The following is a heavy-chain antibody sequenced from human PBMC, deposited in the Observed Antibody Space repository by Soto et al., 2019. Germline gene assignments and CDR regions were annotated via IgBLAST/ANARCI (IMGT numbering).Heavy chain of an antibody. Sequence: PGGSLRLSCTASGFTFSSYAMDWVRQAPGKGLEWLSAISGGGDASHYADSVKGRFTISRDNSKNTLFLQMSSLRAEDTAVYYCAKRPTDFCSGYWTSDYWGQGTLVTVSS. CDR3: AKRPTDFCSGYWTSDY. V-gene: IGHV3-23*01. CDR2: ISGGGDAS. CDR1: GFTFSSYA. D-gene: IGHD3-3*01. J-gene: IGHJ4*02.